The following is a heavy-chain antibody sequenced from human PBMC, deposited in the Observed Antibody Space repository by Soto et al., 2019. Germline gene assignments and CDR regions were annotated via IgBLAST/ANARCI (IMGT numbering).Heavy chain of an antibody. CDR3: TSDYYDSSGYSPDY. V-gene: IGHV3-73*01. Sequence: GGSLRLSCAASGFTFSGSAMHWVRQASGKGLEWVGRIRSKANSYATAYAASVKGRFTISRDDSKNTAYLQMNSLKTEDTAVYYCTSDYYDSSGYSPDYWGQGTLVTVSS. CDR1: GFTFSGSA. CDR2: IRSKANSYAT. D-gene: IGHD3-22*01. J-gene: IGHJ4*02.